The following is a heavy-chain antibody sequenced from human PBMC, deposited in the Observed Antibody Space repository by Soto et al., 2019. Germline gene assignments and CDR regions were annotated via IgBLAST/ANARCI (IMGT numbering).Heavy chain of an antibody. V-gene: IGHV5-51*01. CDR3: ARVGSSGYPTHS. CDR2: IYPADSDS. CDR1: GYSFTNSW. Sequence: GESLKISCKTSGYSFTNSWLGWVRQMPGKGLEWMGIIYPADSDSRYSPSFQGQVTISADKSISTAYLQWSSLKASDTAMYYCARVGSSGYPTHSWGQGTLVTVS. D-gene: IGHD5-12*01. J-gene: IGHJ4*02.